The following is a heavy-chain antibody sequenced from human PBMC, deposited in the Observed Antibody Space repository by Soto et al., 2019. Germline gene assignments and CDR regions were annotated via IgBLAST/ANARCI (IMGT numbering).Heavy chain of an antibody. CDR1: GGSISSYY. CDR2: IYYSGST. CDR3: ARGRITMTINWFDP. J-gene: IGHJ5*02. Sequence: ESLSLTCTVSGGSISSYYWSWIRQPPGKGLEWIGYIYYSGSTNYNPSLKSRVTISVDTSKNQFSLKLSSVTAADTAVYYCARGRITMTINWFDPWGQGTLVTVSS. V-gene: IGHV4-59*01. D-gene: IGHD3-22*01.